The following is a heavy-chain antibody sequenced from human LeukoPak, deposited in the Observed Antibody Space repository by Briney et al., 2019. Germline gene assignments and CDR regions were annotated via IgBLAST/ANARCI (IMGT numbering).Heavy chain of an antibody. V-gene: IGHV3-23*01. Sequence: GGSLRLSCAASGFAFSNFAMSWVRQAPGKGLEWVSGITGSGGNTYYADSVKGRFTISRDNSKNTLYLQMNSLRAEDTAVYYCARYMGLAYGMDVWGQGTTVTVSS. J-gene: IGHJ6*02. D-gene: IGHD1-1*01. CDR2: ITGSGGNT. CDR1: GFAFSNFA. CDR3: ARYMGLAYGMDV.